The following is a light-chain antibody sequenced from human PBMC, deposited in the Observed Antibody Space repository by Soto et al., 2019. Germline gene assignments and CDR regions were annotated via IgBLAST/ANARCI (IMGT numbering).Light chain of an antibody. Sequence: EIVMTQSPATLSVSPGGRATLSCRASQSVSSNLAWYQHKPGQAPRLLIYGASTRATGVPARFSGSGSGTEFTLTISSLQCEDFAVYYCQQFHIWPTWTFGQGTKVDIK. CDR1: QSVSSN. V-gene: IGKV3-15*01. J-gene: IGKJ1*01. CDR2: GAS. CDR3: QQFHIWPTWT.